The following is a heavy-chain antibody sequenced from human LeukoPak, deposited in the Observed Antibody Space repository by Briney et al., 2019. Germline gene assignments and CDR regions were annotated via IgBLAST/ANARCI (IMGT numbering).Heavy chain of an antibody. V-gene: IGHV3-21*01. J-gene: IGHJ4*02. CDR2: INPTSTSI. Sequence: GGSLRLSCAASGFTFSDYSINWVRQAPGKGLEWVSSINPTSTSIYYADAVRGRFTISRDNAKNSVYLQMNSLSAEDTALYYCVRLRRNSDRIDYYYYYNFWGQGILVTVSS. CDR3: VRLRRNSDRIDYYYYYNF. CDR1: GFTFSDYS. D-gene: IGHD3-10*01.